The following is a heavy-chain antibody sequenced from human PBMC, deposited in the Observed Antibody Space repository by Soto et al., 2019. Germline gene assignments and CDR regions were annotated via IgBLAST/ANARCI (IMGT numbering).Heavy chain of an antibody. CDR3: AKVIRADSTSSNFYYYSGMDV. J-gene: IGHJ6*02. CDR2: ISNDGSNK. CDR1: GFSFSTYG. D-gene: IGHD6-6*01. V-gene: IGHV3-30*18. Sequence: QVQMLESGGGVVQPGRSLRLSCAASGFSFSTYGMHWVRQAPGKGLEWMAVISNDGSNKYYADSVKGRFTISRDNSKDTLFLQMNSLRGEDTAIYYCAKVIRADSTSSNFYYYSGMDVWGQGTTVTVSS.